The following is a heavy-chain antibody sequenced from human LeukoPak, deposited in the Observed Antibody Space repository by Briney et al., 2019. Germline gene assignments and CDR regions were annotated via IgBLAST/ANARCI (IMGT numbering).Heavy chain of an antibody. CDR3: AAHYDILTGYYIELDH. V-gene: IGHV4-59*01. CDR1: GVSISSYY. D-gene: IGHD3-9*01. J-gene: IGHJ4*02. CDR2: VSYSGST. Sequence: SSETLSLTCTVSGVSISSYYWSWIRQPPGKGLEWIGYVSYSGSTNYNPSLKSRVTISVDTSKNQFSLNLSSVTAADTAVYYCAAHYDILTGYYIELDHWGQGALVTVSS.